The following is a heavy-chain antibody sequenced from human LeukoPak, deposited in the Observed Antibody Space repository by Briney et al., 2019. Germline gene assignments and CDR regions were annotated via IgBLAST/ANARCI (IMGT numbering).Heavy chain of an antibody. J-gene: IGHJ4*02. Sequence: GGSLRLSCAASGFTFSDYSMHWVRQAPGKGLEWVSSISSGSSYIFYADSVKGRFTISRDNAKSSLYLQLNSLRADDTAIYYCARGPTTIGGAGKGYFDCWGQEILVLVSS. CDR2: ISSGSSYI. CDR1: GFTFSDYS. D-gene: IGHD6-13*01. CDR3: ARGPTTIGGAGKGYFDC. V-gene: IGHV3-21*01.